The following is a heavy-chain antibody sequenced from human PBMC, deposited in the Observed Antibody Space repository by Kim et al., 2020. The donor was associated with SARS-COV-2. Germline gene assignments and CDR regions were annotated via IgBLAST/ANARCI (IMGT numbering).Heavy chain of an antibody. J-gene: IGHJ4*02. Sequence: ASVKVSCKASGYTFTSYDINWVRQATGQGLEWMGWMNPNSGNTGYAQKFQGRVTMTRNTSISTAYMELSSLRSEDTAVYYCARARYRGGVIGIHLYYFDCWGQGTLVTVSS. CDR1: GYTFTSYD. CDR3: ARARYRGGVIGIHLYYFDC. D-gene: IGHD3-16*02. CDR2: MNPNSGNT. V-gene: IGHV1-8*01.